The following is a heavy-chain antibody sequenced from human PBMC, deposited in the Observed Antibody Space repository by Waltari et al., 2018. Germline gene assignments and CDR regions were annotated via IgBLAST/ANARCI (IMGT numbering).Heavy chain of an antibody. D-gene: IGHD1-26*01. CDR3: ARLRGGSYQYFDY. J-gene: IGHJ4*02. V-gene: IGHV3-30-3*01. Sequence: QVQLVESGGGVVPPGRSLRLSCAASGFTFSSYAMHWFRQAPGKGLEWVAVISYDGSNKYYADSVKGRFTISRDNSKNTLYLQMNSLRAEDTAVYYCARLRGGSYQYFDYWGQGTLVTVSS. CDR2: ISYDGSNK. CDR1: GFTFSSYA.